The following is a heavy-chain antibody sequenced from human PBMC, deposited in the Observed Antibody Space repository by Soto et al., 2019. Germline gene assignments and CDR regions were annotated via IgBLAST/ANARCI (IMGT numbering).Heavy chain of an antibody. V-gene: IGHV1-69*01. J-gene: IGHJ3*02. CDR1: GDTVWIYA. Sequence: VGSTACGDTVWIYAIGWLRKNPGQGLEWMGGIIPIFGTANYAQKFQGRVTITEDESTSTAYMELSSLRSEDTAVYYCARHGYDYGWGSYGNAFDIWGQGTMVTVSS. CDR3: ARHGYDYGWGSYGNAFDI. CDR2: IIPIFGTA. D-gene: IGHD3-16*01.